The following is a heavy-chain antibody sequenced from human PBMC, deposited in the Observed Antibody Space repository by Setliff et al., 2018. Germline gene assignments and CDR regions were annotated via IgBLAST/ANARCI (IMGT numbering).Heavy chain of an antibody. CDR3: ARDFSTGSSS. CDR1: GFTFSSYW. D-gene: IGHD2-8*02. V-gene: IGHV3-7*03. CDR2: IKQDGGEK. Sequence: PGGSLRLSCAASGFTFSSYWMSWVRQAPGKGLEWVANIKQDGGEKYYVGSVKGRFTISRDNANNLLYLHMGSLRAEDTAVYYCARDFSTGSSSWGQGTLVTVSS. J-gene: IGHJ5*02.